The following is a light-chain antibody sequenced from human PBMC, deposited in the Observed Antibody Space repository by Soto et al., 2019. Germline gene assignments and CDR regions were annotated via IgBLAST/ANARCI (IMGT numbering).Light chain of an antibody. CDR1: SSNIGAGYD. CDR3: QSYENSRTGFYV. J-gene: IGLJ1*01. CDR2: ANS. Sequence: QSVLTQPPSVSGAPGQRVTISCTGSSSNIGAGYDVHWYQQIPGTAPKLLIYANSFRPSGVPDRLSGSKSGTSASLVISGLQAEDEADYYCQSYENSRTGFYVFGTGTKVTVL. V-gene: IGLV1-40*01.